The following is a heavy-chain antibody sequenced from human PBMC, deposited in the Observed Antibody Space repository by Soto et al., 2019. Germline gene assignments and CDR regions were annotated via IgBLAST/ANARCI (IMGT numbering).Heavy chain of an antibody. Sequence: QVQLQESGPGLVKPSETLSLTCTVSGGSISSYYWSWIRQPPGKGLEWIGYIYYSGSTNYNPSLTSRVTISVDTSKNQFSLKLSSVTAADTAVYYCARVLGAGGSGSYYLTYYYYYMDVWGKGTTVTVSS. CDR3: ARVLGAGGSGSYYLTYYYYYMDV. V-gene: IGHV4-59*01. D-gene: IGHD3-10*01. CDR2: IYYSGST. CDR1: GGSISSYY. J-gene: IGHJ6*03.